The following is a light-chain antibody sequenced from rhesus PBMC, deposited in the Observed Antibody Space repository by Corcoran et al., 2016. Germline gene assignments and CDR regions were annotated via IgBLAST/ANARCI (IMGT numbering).Light chain of an antibody. CDR1: QSVSSY. CDR2: GAS. V-gene: IGKV3-53*01. J-gene: IGKJ4*01. Sequence: QVILTQSPATLSLSPGERATLSCRASQSVSSYLAWYQQKPGQAPRLLIYGASSRATGIPDRFSGSGSGTEFTLTISSLEPEDFAVYYCPKYSNSPLTFGGVTKVEIK. CDR3: PKYSNSPLT.